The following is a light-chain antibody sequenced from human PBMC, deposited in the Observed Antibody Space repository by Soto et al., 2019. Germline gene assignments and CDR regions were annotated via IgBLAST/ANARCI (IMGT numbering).Light chain of an antibody. CDR1: QSVSSK. CDR3: QQYNNWPLT. V-gene: IGKV3-15*01. CDR2: GAS. Sequence: EIVMTQSPATLSESPGERATLSCRASQSVSSKLAWYQQKPGQPPRLLIDGASTRATGIPARFSGSGSGTDFTLTISSLQSEDLAIYYCQQYNNWPLTFGQGTRLEIK. J-gene: IGKJ5*01.